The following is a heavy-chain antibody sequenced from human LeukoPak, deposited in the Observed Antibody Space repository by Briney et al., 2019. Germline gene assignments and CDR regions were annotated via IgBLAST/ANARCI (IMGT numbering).Heavy chain of an antibody. D-gene: IGHD1-26*01. CDR3: ARRERQSGNYYYFDY. V-gene: IGHV3-21*01. J-gene: IGHJ4*02. CDR2: ISSSSSYI. CDR1: GFTFSSYS. Sequence: PGGSLRLSCAASGFTFSSYSMNWVRQAPGKGLEWVSSISSSSSYIYYADSVKGRFTISRDNAKNSLYLQMNSLRAEDTAVYYCARRERQSGNYYYFDYWGQGTLVTVSS.